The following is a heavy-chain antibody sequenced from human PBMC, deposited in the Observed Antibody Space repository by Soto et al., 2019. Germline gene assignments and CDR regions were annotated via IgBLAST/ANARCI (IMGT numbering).Heavy chain of an antibody. Sequence: TGGSLRLSCAASGFTFSSYAMTWVRQAPGKGLEWVSGISGSGGGTYYADSVKGRFTISRDNFQNTVYLQMNSLRAEDTAVYYCAAQPRFGDLSPDYYGMDVWGQGTTVTVSS. CDR3: AAQPRFGDLSPDYYGMDV. J-gene: IGHJ6*02. D-gene: IGHD3-10*01. V-gene: IGHV3-23*01. CDR2: ISGSGGGT. CDR1: GFTFSSYA.